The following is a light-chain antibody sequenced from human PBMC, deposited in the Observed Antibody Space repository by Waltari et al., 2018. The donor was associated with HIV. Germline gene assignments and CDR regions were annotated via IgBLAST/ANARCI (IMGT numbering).Light chain of an antibody. J-gene: IGLJ3*02. Sequence: QSALTQPPSASGSPGQSVTISCTRTSRDVGGYNYVSWYQHHPGKAPKLMIYEVSKRPSGVPDRFSGSKSGNMASLIVSGLQAEDEADYYCSSYVGSNKWVFGGGTKLTVL. CDR3: SSYVGSNKWV. CDR1: SRDVGGYNY. V-gene: IGLV2-8*01. CDR2: EVS.